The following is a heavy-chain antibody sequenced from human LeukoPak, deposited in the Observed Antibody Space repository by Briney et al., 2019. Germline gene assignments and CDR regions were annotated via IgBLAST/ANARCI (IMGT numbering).Heavy chain of an antibody. CDR1: GFTFSSYG. D-gene: IGHD3-22*01. J-gene: IGHJ4*02. CDR2: ISYDGSNK. V-gene: IGHV3-30*18. Sequence: GGSLRLSRAASGFTFSSYGMHWVRQAPGKGLEWVAVISYDGSNKYYADSVKGRFTISRDNSKNTLYLQMNSLRAEDTAVYYCAKDSYYYDSSGSPGDYWGQGTLVTVSS. CDR3: AKDSYYYDSSGSPGDY.